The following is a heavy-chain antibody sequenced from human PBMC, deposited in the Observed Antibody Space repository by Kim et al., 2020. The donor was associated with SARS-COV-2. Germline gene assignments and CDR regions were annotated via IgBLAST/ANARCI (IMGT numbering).Heavy chain of an antibody. CDR2: IKEDGREK. J-gene: IGHJ4*02. V-gene: IGHV3-7*01. CDR1: GFTFSSYW. D-gene: IGHD3-22*01. CDR3: ARQKIVDITLFDY. Sequence: GGSLRLSCAASGFTFSSYWMSWVRQAPGKGLEWVANIKEDGREKNYVDSVKGRFTISRDNAKNSLYLQMDSLRAEDTAVYYCARQKIVDITLFDYWGQG.